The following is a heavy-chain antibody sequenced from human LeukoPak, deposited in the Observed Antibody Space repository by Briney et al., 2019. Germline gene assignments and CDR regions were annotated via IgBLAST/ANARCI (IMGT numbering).Heavy chain of an antibody. CDR3: ARVNYGSGSYHSSVYGYFDY. V-gene: IGHV4-39*07. D-gene: IGHD3-10*01. J-gene: IGHJ4*02. CDR2: VYYSGST. CDR1: GGSISSSSYY. Sequence: SETLSLTCTVSGGSISSSSYYWGWIRQPPGKGLEWIGSVYYSGSTYYSPSLKSRVTISVDTSKNQFSVKLSSVTAADTAVYYCARVNYGSGSYHSSVYGYFDYWGQGTLVTVSS.